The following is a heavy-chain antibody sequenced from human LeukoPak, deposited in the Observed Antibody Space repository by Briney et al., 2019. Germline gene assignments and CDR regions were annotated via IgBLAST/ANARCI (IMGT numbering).Heavy chain of an antibody. J-gene: IGHJ4*02. D-gene: IGHD3-10*01. CDR1: GFTFSSYS. V-gene: IGHV3-21*01. CDR2: ISSSSSYI. Sequence: GGSLRLSCAASGFTFSSYSMNWVRQAPGKGLEWVSSISSSSSYIYYADSVKGRLTISRDNAKNSLYLQMNSLRAEDTAVYYCARDTWDITMVRGVNYWGQGTLVTVSS. CDR3: ARDTWDITMVRGVNY.